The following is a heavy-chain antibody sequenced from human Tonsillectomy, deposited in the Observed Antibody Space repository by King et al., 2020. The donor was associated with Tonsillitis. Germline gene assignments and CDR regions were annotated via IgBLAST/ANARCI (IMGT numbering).Heavy chain of an antibody. Sequence: QLQESGPGLVKPSETLSLTCTVSGGSISSYYWSWIRQPPGKGLEWIGYIYYSGSTNYNPSLKSRVTISVDTSKNQFSLKLSSVTAADTAVYYCARVQNYYDSSGYYLHWYFDLWGRGTLVTVSS. J-gene: IGHJ2*01. D-gene: IGHD3-22*01. V-gene: IGHV4-59*01. CDR3: ARVQNYYDSSGYYLHWYFDL. CDR2: IYYSGST. CDR1: GGSISSYY.